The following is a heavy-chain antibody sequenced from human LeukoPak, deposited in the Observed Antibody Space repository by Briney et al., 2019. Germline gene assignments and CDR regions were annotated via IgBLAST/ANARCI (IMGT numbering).Heavy chain of an antibody. CDR3: ARGPTRPSGYFDY. CDR2: IYYSGST. CDR1: GGSISSYY. V-gene: IGHV4-59*01. D-gene: IGHD6-6*01. J-gene: IGHJ4*02. Sequence: PSETLSLTCTVSGGSISSYYWSWIRQPPGKGLEWIGYIYYSGSTNYNPSLKSRVTTSVDTSKNQFSLKLSSVTAADTAVYYCARGPTRPSGYFDYWGQGTLVTVSS.